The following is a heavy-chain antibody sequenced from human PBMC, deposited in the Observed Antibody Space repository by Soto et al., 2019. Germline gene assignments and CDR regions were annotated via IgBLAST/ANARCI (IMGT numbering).Heavy chain of an antibody. J-gene: IGHJ3*02. V-gene: IGHV3-9*01. CDR1: AFTFDDYA. CDR3: AKDRKWIQFDAFDI. CDR2: ISWNSGSI. Sequence: LRLSCAASAFTFDDYAMHWVRQAPGKGLEWVSGISWNSGSIGYAESVKGRFTISTDNAKNSPYLQMNSLRAEDTALYYCAKDRKWIQFDAFDIWGQGTMVTVSS. D-gene: IGHD5-18*01.